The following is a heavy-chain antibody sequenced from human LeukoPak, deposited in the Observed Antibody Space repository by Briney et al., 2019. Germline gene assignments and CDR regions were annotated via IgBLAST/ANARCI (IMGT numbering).Heavy chain of an antibody. Sequence: GGSLRLSCAASGFTFSSYWMHWVRQAPGKGLEWVSGISGSSGSTSYADSVKGRFTISRDNSKNTLYLQMNSLRAEDTAVYYCAKDPSSGLLDYWGQGTLVTVSS. CDR1: GFTFSSYW. D-gene: IGHD3-22*01. J-gene: IGHJ4*02. CDR3: AKDPSSGLLDY. V-gene: IGHV3-23*01. CDR2: ISGSSGST.